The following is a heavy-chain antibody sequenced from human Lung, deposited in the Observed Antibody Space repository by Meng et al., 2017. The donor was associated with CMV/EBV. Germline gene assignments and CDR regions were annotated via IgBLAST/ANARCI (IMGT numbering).Heavy chain of an antibody. CDR3: ARDHNLGFDY. Sequence: GESLKISCAASGLTFSSCAMHWVRQAPGKGLEWVAVISYDGSNKYYADSVKGRFTISRDNSKNTLYLQMNSLRAEDTAVYYCARDHNLGFDYWGQGTLVTVSS. CDR1: GLTFSSCA. V-gene: IGHV3-30-3*01. CDR2: ISYDGSNK. D-gene: IGHD1-1*01. J-gene: IGHJ4*02.